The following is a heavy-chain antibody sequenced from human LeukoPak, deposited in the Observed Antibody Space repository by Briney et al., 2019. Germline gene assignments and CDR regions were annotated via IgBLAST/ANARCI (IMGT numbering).Heavy chain of an antibody. CDR2: ISVSSTT. D-gene: IGHD1-1*01. V-gene: IGHV3-23*01. Sequence: PGGSLRLSCAAAGFAFSSNALTGVRQAPGEGLDWVSSISVSSTTYYLDSVKGRFTISRDNSNNALFLQMNSLRAEDTALYYCAKCNVDNCREGFHIGGQGTMVTVSS. J-gene: IGHJ3*02. CDR1: GFAFSSNA. CDR3: AKCNVDNCREGFHI.